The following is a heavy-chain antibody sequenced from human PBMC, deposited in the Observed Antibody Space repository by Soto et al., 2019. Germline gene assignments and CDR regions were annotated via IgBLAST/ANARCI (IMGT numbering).Heavy chain of an antibody. Sequence: SETLSLTCSVSRAFINSGGFYYSWIRQPPGKGLEWLGYIFHSGSTLYNPSLRGRLTLSADTSRNQLSLYLTSVTAADTAVYYCVRGGIAGHWFDPWGQGILVTASS. CDR1: RAFINSGGFY. CDR2: IFHSGST. D-gene: IGHD2-15*01. V-gene: IGHV4-31*03. J-gene: IGHJ5*02. CDR3: VRGGIAGHWFDP.